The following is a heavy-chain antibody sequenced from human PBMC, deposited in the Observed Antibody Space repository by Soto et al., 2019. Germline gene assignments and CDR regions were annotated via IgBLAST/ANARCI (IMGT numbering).Heavy chain of an antibody. V-gene: IGHV6-1*01. CDR1: GDSVASNRAT. Sequence: PSQTLSLTCVISGDSVASNRATWNWVRQSPSRGLEWLGRTYYRSKWRSDYSLSVNSRITINPDTSKNQLSLQLSSVTPDDAAIYYRVRGVDSSFDSWGQGTLVTVSS. CDR2: TYYRSKWRS. CDR3: VRGVDSSFDS. D-gene: IGHD6-13*01. J-gene: IGHJ4*02.